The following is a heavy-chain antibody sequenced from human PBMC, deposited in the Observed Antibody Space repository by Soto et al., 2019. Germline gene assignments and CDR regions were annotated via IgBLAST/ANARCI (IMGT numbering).Heavy chain of an antibody. J-gene: IGHJ3*01. V-gene: IGHV4-59*11. CDR2: IYYSGST. D-gene: IGHD4-17*01. CDR3: ARTYGDYVRSAFDF. CDR1: GGSISSHY. Sequence: QVQLQESGPGLVKPSETLSLTCTVSGGSISSHYWSWFRQPPGKGLEWIGYIYYSGSTNYNPSLKSRVNIAVETSKNHLSLKLSSVTAADAAVYFCARTYGDYVRSAFDFCGQGTMVTVSS.